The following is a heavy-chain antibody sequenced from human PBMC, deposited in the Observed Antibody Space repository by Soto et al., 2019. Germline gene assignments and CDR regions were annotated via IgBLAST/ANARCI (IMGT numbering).Heavy chain of an antibody. Sequence: QVQLVESGGGVVQPGRSLRLSCAASGFTFSSYGMHWVRQAPGKGLEWVEVISYDGSNKYYADSVKGRFTSSRDNSKNTLYLQMNSLRAEDTAVYYCATTRRHSSSWYFYYWGQGTLVTVSS. CDR3: ATTRRHSSSWYFYY. D-gene: IGHD6-13*01. V-gene: IGHV3-30*03. CDR1: GFTFSSYG. J-gene: IGHJ4*02. CDR2: ISYDGSNK.